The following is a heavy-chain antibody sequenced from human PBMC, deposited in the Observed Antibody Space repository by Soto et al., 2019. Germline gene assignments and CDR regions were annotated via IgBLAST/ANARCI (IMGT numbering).Heavy chain of an antibody. CDR3: AKVPLRPYYFDY. J-gene: IGHJ4*02. CDR2: VSAGGDNT. D-gene: IGHD4-17*01. CDR1: GFTFSSYG. Sequence: GGSLRLSCAASGFTFSSYGMHWVRQAPGKGLEWVAGVSAGGDNTDYADAVKGRFTISRDNSKNTLFLQMTSLRAEDTALYYCAKVPLRPYYFDYWGPGTMVTAPQ. V-gene: IGHV3-23*01.